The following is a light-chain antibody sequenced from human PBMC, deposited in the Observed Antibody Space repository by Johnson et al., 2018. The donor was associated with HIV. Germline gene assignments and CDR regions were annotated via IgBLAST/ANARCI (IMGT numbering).Light chain of an antibody. J-gene: IGLJ1*01. CDR3: GAWDASLSTGGV. V-gene: IGLV1-51*02. Sequence: QSMLTQPPSVSAAPGQKVTISCSGTSSNIGNTYISWYQQLPGTAPKLLIYKNDKRPSGIPDRFSGSKSGTSATLGITGLQTGDEADYYCGAWDASLSTGGVFGTETQVTVL. CDR2: KND. CDR1: SSNIGNTY.